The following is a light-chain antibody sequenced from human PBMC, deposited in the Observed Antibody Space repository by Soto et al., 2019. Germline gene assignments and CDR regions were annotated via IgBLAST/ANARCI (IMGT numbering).Light chain of an antibody. CDR2: EGS. Sequence: QSVLTQPASVSGSPGQSITISCTGTNSDVGRYNLVSWYQQYPGKAPKLMIYEGSKRPSGVSNRFSGSKSGSTASLTISGLQAEDEADYYCCSYAGSRPYVFGTGTKLTVL. CDR3: CSYAGSRPYV. V-gene: IGLV2-23*01. CDR1: NSDVGRYNL. J-gene: IGLJ1*01.